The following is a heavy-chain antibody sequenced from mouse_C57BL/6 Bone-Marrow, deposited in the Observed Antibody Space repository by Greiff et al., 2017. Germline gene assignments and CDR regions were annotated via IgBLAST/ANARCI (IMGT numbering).Heavy chain of an antibody. D-gene: IGHD2-5*01. CDR1: GYTFTSYW. CDR2: IHPNSGST. CDR3: ARVYYSNTFYAMDD. J-gene: IGHJ4*01. V-gene: IGHV1-64*01. Sequence: QVQLQQPGAELVKPGASVKLSCKASGYTFTSYWMHWVKQRPGQGLEWIGMIHPNSGSTNYNEKFKSKATLTVDKSSSTAYMQLSSLTSEDSAVYYCARVYYSNTFYAMDDGGQGTSVTVSS.